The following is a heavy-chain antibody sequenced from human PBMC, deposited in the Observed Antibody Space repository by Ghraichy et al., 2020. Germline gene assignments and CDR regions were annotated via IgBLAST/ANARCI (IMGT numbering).Heavy chain of an antibody. CDR3: ARDRHYAMDV. Sequence: AGSLRLSCAVSGFTITNDWMHWVRQAPGKGLVWVSHIKSDGSGTTYADSVKGRFTISRDNAKNTLFLQMNSLRAEDTAVYYCARDRHYAMDVWGPGTTVTVSS. CDR2: IKSDGSGT. J-gene: IGHJ6*02. V-gene: IGHV3-74*01. CDR1: GFTITNDW.